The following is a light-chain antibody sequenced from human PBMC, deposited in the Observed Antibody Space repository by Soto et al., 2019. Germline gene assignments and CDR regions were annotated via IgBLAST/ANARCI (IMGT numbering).Light chain of an antibody. CDR2: GAS. CDR3: QQYGSLPRT. V-gene: IGKV3-20*01. CDR1: QSVSSSY. Sequence: EIVLTQSPGTLSLSPGERATLSCRASQSVSSSYLAWYQQKPGQALRVLIYGASSRATGIPDRFSGSGSGTDFTLTISRLEPEDFAVYYCQQYGSLPRTFGQGTKLEIK. J-gene: IGKJ2*01.